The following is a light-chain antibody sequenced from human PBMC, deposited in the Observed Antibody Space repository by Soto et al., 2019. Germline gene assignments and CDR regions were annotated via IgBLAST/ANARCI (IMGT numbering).Light chain of an antibody. J-gene: IGKJ2*01. V-gene: IGKV1-33*01. CDR2: DAS. Sequence: DIPMTQSPSSLSASVGDRVTITCQASQDISNYLNWYQQKPGKAPKLLLYDASNLETGVPSRFTGSGSGTDFNFTISSLQPDDIATYYCQQYDNLPYTFGQGTKLEIK. CDR1: QDISNY. CDR3: QQYDNLPYT.